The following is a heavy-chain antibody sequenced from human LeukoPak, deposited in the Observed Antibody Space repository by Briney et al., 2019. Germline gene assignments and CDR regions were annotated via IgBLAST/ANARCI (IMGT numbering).Heavy chain of an antibody. D-gene: IGHD3-3*01. CDR1: GGSISSYY. V-gene: IGHV4-59*01. J-gene: IGHJ3*02. CDR3: ARGSRATYYDFWSGYYMDAFDI. CDR2: IYYSGST. Sequence: SETLSLTCTVSGGSISSYYWSWIRQPPGKGLEWIGYIYYSGSTNYNPSLKSRVTMSVDTSKNQFSLKLSSVTAADTAVYYCARGSRATYYDFWSGYYMDAFDIWGQGTMVTVSS.